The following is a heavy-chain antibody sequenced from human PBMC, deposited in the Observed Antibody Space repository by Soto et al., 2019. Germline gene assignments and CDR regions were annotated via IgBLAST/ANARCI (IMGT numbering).Heavy chain of an antibody. CDR3: AGGLDY. CDR2: IDGTGYST. CDR1: GFTFSNYG. Sequence: EVQLLESGGGLVQPGRSLRLSCAASGFTFSNYGMKWVRQAPGKGLEWVSGIDGTGYSTYYADSVKGRFTISRDNSKNTMDLQMNSLRGEETAIYYCAGGLDYWGQGTLVTVSS. J-gene: IGHJ4*02. V-gene: IGHV3-23*01.